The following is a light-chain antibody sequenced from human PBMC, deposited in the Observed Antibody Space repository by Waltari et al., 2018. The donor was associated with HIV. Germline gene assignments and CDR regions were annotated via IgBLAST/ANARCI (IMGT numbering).Light chain of an antibody. J-gene: IGLJ2*01. CDR3: AAGDDSLRGPV. V-gene: IGLV1-47*01. Sequence: QSVLTHPPSASGTPGQRVTISCSGSSSNIGSNHVYLYQHLPGNAPKLLIYVNSQRPSGVPGRFSGAKAGTSASLAISGLRSEDEGDYYCAAGDDSLRGPVFGGGSRLTGL. CDR2: VNS. CDR1: SSNIGSNH.